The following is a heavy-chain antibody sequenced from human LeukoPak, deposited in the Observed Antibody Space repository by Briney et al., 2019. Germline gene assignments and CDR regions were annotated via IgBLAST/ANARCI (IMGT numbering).Heavy chain of an antibody. CDR1: GGSISSSSYY. D-gene: IGHD1-26*01. V-gene: IGHV4-61*02. Sequence: PSETLSLTCTVSGGSISSSSYYWGWIRQPAGKGLEWIGRIYTSGSTNYNPSLKSRVTMSVHTSKNQFSLKLSSVTAADTAVYYCARDRGSSRPGPTNYYFDYWGQGTLVTVSS. CDR2: IYTSGST. J-gene: IGHJ4*02. CDR3: ARDRGSSRPGPTNYYFDY.